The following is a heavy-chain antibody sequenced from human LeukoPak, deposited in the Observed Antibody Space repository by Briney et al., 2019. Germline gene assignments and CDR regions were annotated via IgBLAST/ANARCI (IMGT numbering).Heavy chain of an antibody. D-gene: IGHD3-10*01. CDR1: GFTFSSYE. V-gene: IGHV3-48*03. J-gene: IGHJ4*02. Sequence: GGSLRLSCAASGFTFSSYEMNWVRQAPGKGLEWVSYISSSGSTIYYADSVKGRFTISRGNAKNSLYLQMNSLRAEDTAVYYCARDSLWFGELHWGQGTLVTVSS. CDR2: ISSSGSTI. CDR3: ARDSLWFGELH.